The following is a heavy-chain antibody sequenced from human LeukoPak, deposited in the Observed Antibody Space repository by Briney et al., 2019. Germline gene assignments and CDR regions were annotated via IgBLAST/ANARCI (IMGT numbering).Heavy chain of an antibody. V-gene: IGHV3-74*01. CDR2: INSDGSST. D-gene: IGHD3-3*01. CDR3: ARSREWDAFDI. J-gene: IGHJ3*02. CDR1: GFTFSSYW. Sequence: GGSLRLSCAASGFTFSSYWMHWVRQAPGKGLVWVSRINSDGSSTSYADSVKGRFTISRDNAKNTLYLRMNSLRAEDTAVYYCARSREWDAFDIWGQGTMVTVSS.